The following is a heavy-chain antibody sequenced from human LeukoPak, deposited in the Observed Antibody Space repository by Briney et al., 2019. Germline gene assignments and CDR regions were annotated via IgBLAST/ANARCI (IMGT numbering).Heavy chain of an antibody. CDR3: ARGTPRDPEYFQH. V-gene: IGHV4-39*07. J-gene: IGHJ1*01. CDR1: GGSISSSSYY. Sequence: PSETLSLTCTVSGGSISSSSYYWGWIRQPPGKGLEWIGSIYYSGSTYYNPSLKSRVTISVDTSKNQFSLKLSSVTAADTAVYYCARGTPRDPEYFQHWGQGTLVTVSS. CDR2: IYYSGST.